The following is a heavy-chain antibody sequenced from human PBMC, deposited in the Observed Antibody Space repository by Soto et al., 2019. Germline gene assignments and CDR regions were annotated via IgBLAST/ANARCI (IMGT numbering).Heavy chain of an antibody. J-gene: IGHJ6*02. D-gene: IGHD2-15*01. CDR3: ASATGYYYYYGMDV. CDR2: IYYSGST. V-gene: IGHV4-59*01. Sequence: SETLSLTCTVSGGSISSYYWRWIRQPPGKGLEWIGYIYYSGSTNYNPSLKSRVTISVDTSKNQFSLKLSSVTAADTAVYYCASATGYYYYYGMDVWGQGTTVTVSS. CDR1: GGSISSYY.